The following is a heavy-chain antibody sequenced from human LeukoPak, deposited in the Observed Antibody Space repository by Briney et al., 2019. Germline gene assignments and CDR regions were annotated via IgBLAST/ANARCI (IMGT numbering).Heavy chain of an antibody. CDR2: IYYSGST. Sequence: SETLSLTCTVSGGSISSYYWSWIRQPPGKGLEWIGYIYYSGSTNYNPSLKSRVTISVDTSKNQFSLKLSSVTAADTAVYYCGGGVYCDSSGYYYDAFDIWGQGTMVTVSS. V-gene: IGHV4-59*01. J-gene: IGHJ3*02. CDR3: GGGVYCDSSGYYYDAFDI. D-gene: IGHD3-22*01. CDR1: GGSISSYY.